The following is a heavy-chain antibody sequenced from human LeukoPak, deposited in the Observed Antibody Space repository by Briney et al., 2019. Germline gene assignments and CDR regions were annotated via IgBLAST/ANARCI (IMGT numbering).Heavy chain of an antibody. Sequence: PGGSLRLSCAASGFTFSSYWMHWVRQAPGKGLVGVSRINSEGSSTSYADSVKGRFTISRDNAKNTLYLQMNSLRAEDTAVYYCARCVPCDYWGQGTLVTVSS. CDR3: ARCVPCDY. D-gene: IGHD5/OR15-5a*01. J-gene: IGHJ4*02. CDR2: INSEGSST. V-gene: IGHV3-74*01. CDR1: GFTFSSYW.